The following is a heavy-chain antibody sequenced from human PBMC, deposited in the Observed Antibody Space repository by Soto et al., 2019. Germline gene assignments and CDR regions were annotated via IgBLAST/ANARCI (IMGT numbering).Heavy chain of an antibody. V-gene: IGHV1-46*01. Sequence: QVQLVQSGAEVKKPGASVKVSCQASGYTFASHYIHWGRQAPGQGLEWMGVINPNGGNTRYAQRFQDRLTLTTDTPTNTVYLALSSLSSDDTAVYYCGRDTSGLDYWGQGTLVTVSS. J-gene: IGHJ4*02. CDR1: GYTFASHY. CDR2: INPNGGNT. CDR3: GRDTSGLDY.